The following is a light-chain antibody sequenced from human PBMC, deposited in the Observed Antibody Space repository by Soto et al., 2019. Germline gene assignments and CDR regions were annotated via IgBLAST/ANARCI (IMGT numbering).Light chain of an antibody. J-gene: IGKJ4*02. CDR3: QQYGSSPLT. CDR1: QSVSSSY. CDR2: GAS. Sequence: ELVLTQSPGTLCLSPGERATLCCRASQSVSSSYLAWYQQKPGQAPRLLIYGASSRATGIPDRFSGSGSGTDFTLTISRLEPEEFAVYYCQQYGSSPLTFGGGTKVDIK. V-gene: IGKV3-20*01.